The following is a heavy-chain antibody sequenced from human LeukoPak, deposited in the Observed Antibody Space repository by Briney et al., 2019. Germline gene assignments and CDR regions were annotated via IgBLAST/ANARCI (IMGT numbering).Heavy chain of an antibody. CDR3: AKPGPLGSSGASYEED. CDR1: GFTFSSYD. CDR2: ISGSGGST. V-gene: IGHV3-23*01. D-gene: IGHD6-19*01. J-gene: IGHJ4*02. Sequence: PGGSLRLSCAASGFTFSSYDMSWVRQAPGKGLEWVSAISGSGGSTYYADSVKGRFTISRDNSKNTLYLQMNSLRAEDTAVYYCAKPGPLGSSGASYEEDWGQGTLVTVSS.